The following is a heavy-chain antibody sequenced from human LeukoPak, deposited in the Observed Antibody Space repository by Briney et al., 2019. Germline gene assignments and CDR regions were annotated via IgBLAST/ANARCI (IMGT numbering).Heavy chain of an antibody. V-gene: IGHV4-39*07. D-gene: IGHD4-17*01. Sequence: PSETLSLTCTVSGASISSSSYYWGWIRQPPGKGLEWIGSIYYSGSTYYNPSLKSRVTISVDTSKNQFSLKLSSVTAADTAVYYCARLSTVTTSFDYWGQGTLVTVSS. CDR2: IYYSGST. J-gene: IGHJ4*02. CDR3: ARLSTVTTSFDY. CDR1: GASISSSSYY.